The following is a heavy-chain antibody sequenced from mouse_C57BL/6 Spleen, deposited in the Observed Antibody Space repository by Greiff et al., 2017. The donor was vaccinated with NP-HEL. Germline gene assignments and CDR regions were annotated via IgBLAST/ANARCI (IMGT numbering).Heavy chain of an antibody. CDR3: ARRDSSGPGAMDY. J-gene: IGHJ4*01. Sequence: VQLQQSGPELVKPGASVKISCKASGYAFSSSWMNWVKQRPGKGLEWIGRIYPGDGDTNYNGKFKGKATLTADKSSSTAYMQLSSLTSEDSAVYFCARRDSSGPGAMDYWGQGTSVTVSS. CDR2: IYPGDGDT. V-gene: IGHV1-82*01. CDR1: GYAFSSSW. D-gene: IGHD3-2*02.